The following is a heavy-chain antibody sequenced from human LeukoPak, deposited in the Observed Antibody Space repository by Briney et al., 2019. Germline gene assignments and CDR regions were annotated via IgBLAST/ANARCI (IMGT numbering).Heavy chain of an antibody. V-gene: IGHV4-59*08. CDR2: IYYSGST. Sequence: PSETLSLTCTVSGGSISSYYWSWIRQPPGKGLEWIGYIYYSGSTNYNPSLKSRVTISVDTSKNQFSLKLSSVTAADTAVYYCARVADYYDSSGYYFDAFDIWGQGTMVTVSS. D-gene: IGHD3-22*01. CDR3: ARVADYYDSSGYYFDAFDI. J-gene: IGHJ3*02. CDR1: GGSISSYY.